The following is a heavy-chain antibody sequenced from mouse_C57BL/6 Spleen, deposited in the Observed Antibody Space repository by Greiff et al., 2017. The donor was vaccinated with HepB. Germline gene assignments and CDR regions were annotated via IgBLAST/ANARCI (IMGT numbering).Heavy chain of an antibody. CDR1: GYTFTSYW. V-gene: IGHV1-55*01. J-gene: IGHJ3*01. D-gene: IGHD2-5*01. Sequence: QVQLKQSGAELVKPGASVKMSCKASGYTFTSYWITWVKQRPGQGLEWIGDIYPGSGSTNYNEKFKSKATLTVDTSSSTAYMQLSSLTSEDSAVYYCASQRYSNYRFAYWGQGTLVTVSA. CDR3: ASQRYSNYRFAY. CDR2: IYPGSGST.